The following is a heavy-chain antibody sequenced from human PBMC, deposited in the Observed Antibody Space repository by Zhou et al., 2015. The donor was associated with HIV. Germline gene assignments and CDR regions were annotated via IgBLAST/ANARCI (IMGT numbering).Heavy chain of an antibody. CDR1: GGTFSSYA. J-gene: IGHJ4*02. CDR3: ARDYCSSTSCRITDYYFDY. V-gene: IGHV1-69*01. Sequence: QVQLVQSGAEVKKPGSSVKVSCKASGGTFSSYAISWVRQAPGQGLEWMGGIIPIFGTANYAQKFQGRVTITADESTSTAYMELSSLRSEDTAVYYCARDYCSSTSCRITDYYFDYWGQGTLVTVSS. CDR2: IIPIFGTA. D-gene: IGHD2-2*01.